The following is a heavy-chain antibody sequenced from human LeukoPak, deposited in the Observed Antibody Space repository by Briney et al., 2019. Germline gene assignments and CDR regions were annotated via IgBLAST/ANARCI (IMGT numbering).Heavy chain of an antibody. CDR1: GGYIRSYY. CDR3: ARGLTYYDILTGYQGYYYYYYMDV. J-gene: IGHJ6*03. D-gene: IGHD3-9*01. CDR2: IYYSGST. Sequence: SETLSLTCTVSGGYIRSYYWSWIRQPPGKGLEWIGYIYYSGSTNYNPSLKSRVTISVDTSKNQLSLKLSSVTAADTAVYYCARGLTYYDILTGYQGYYYYYYMDVWGKGTTVTISS. V-gene: IGHV4-59*08.